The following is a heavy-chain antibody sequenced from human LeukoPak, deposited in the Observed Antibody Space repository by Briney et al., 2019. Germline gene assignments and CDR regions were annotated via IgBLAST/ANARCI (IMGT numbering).Heavy chain of an antibody. Sequence: SETLSLTCTVSRGSISGYFWSWIRQPPGKGLEWIGYIYYSGSTSYNPSLQSRVTISVDTSKNQFSLKLSSVTAADTAVYYCARGGRWGVVVVAATSGHFQHWGQGTLVTVSS. D-gene: IGHD2-15*01. J-gene: IGHJ1*01. CDR1: RGSISGYF. V-gene: IGHV4-59*12. CDR2: IYYSGST. CDR3: ARGGRWGVVVVAATSGHFQH.